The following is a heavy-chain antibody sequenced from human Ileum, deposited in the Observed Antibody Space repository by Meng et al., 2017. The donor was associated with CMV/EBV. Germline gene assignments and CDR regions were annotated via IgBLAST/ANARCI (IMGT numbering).Heavy chain of an antibody. V-gene: IGHV3-23*01. J-gene: IGHJ5*02. CDR1: GFTFSSYA. Sequence: GGSLRLSCAASGFTFSSYAMSWVRQAPGKGLEWVSAISGSGGSTYYADSVKGRFTISRDNSKNTLYLQMNSLRAEDTAVYYCAKDMFREKGRQDWSGFGHWFDPWGQGTLVTVSS. CDR2: ISGSGGST. D-gene: IGHD3-3*01. CDR3: AKDMFREKGRQDWSGFGHWFDP.